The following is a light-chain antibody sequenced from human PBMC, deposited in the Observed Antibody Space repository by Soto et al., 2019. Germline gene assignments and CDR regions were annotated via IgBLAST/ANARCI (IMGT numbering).Light chain of an antibody. CDR1: SSDIGGYNY. J-gene: IGLJ2*01. CDR3: SSYTSSSTVV. CDR2: EVV. Sequence: QSALTQRASVSGSPGQSITISCTGTSSDIGGYNYVSWYQQHPGKAPKLMIYEVVNRPSGLSYRFSGSKSGNTASLTISGLQAEDDADYYCSSYTSSSTVVFGGGTKLTVL. V-gene: IGLV2-14*01.